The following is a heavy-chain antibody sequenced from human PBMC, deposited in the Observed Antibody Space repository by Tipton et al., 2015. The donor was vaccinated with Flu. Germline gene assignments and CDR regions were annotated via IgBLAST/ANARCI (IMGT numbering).Heavy chain of an antibody. CDR2: IYSSGNT. CDR3: ASGPRDSCCYYYARF. V-gene: IGHV4-61*02. D-gene: IGHD3-22*01. Sequence: TLSLTCTVSGGSISSDNYYWSWIRQPAGKGLEWIGRIYSSGNTMYNPSLKSRVTISVDTSNNQFSLNLSSVTAADTAVYYCASGPRDSCCYYYARFWGQGTLVTVSS. J-gene: IGHJ4*02. CDR1: GGSISSDNYY.